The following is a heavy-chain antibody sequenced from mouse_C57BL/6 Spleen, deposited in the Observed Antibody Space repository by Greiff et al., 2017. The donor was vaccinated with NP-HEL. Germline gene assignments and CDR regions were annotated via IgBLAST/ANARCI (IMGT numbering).Heavy chain of an antibody. CDR3: ARDGELPFAY. Sequence: EVQVVESGGGLVKPGGSLKLSCAASGFTFSSYTMSWVRQTPEKRLEWVATISGGGGNTYYPDSVKGRFTISRDNAKKPLYLHISSLRSEDTALYYCARDGELPFAYWGQGTLVTVSA. CDR2: ISGGGGNT. CDR1: GFTFSSYT. D-gene: IGHD2-1*01. J-gene: IGHJ3*01. V-gene: IGHV5-9*01.